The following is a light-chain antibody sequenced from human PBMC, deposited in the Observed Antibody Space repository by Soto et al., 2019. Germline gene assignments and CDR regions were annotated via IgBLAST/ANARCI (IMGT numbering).Light chain of an antibody. CDR1: RSVDRNY. Sequence: EIVLSQSPCTLSLSPGARATLSCRASRSVDRNYLAWYQHKPGQAPRLLIYGASTRATGIPDRFSGSGSGTDFSLTIRGLKPEDFAVYYCQQYRMSPNTFGQGTRLEIK. CDR3: QQYRMSPNT. J-gene: IGKJ5*01. V-gene: IGKV3-20*01. CDR2: GAS.